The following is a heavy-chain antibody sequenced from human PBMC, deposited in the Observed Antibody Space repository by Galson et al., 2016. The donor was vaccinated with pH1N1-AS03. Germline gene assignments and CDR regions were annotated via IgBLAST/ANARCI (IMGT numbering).Heavy chain of an antibody. Sequence: PALVKPTQTLTLTCTLSGFSHRASGVAVAWIRQPPGKALEWLALIYWDDDQRYSPSLRDKLTITKDSSTNQVVLTLTNMDPVDTATYYCAHRHGGNSHYFGYWGPGTLVTVSS. CDR2: IYWDDDQ. V-gene: IGHV2-5*02. CDR1: GFSHRASGVA. D-gene: IGHD4-23*01. CDR3: AHRHGGNSHYFGY. J-gene: IGHJ4*02.